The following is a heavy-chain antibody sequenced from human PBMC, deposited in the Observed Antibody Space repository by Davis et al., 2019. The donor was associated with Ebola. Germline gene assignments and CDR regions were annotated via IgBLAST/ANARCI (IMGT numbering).Heavy chain of an antibody. J-gene: IGHJ4*02. D-gene: IGHD3-3*01. CDR2: ISGSGGST. CDR3: ARLDTIFGVVDDY. V-gene: IGHV3-23*01. CDR1: RFTFSSYE. Sequence: GESLKISCAASRFTFSSYEMNWVRQAPGKGLEWVSAISGSGGSTYYADSVKGRFTISRDNSKNTLYLQMNSLRAEDTAVYYCARLDTIFGVVDDYWGQGTLVTVSS.